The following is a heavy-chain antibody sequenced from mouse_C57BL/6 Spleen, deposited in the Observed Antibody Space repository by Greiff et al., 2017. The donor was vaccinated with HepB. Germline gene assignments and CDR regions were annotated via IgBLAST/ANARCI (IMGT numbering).Heavy chain of an antibody. V-gene: IGHV5-4*01. CDR2: ISDGGSYT. J-gene: IGHJ2*01. Sequence: EVHLVESGGGLVKPGGSLKLSCAASGFTFSSYAMSWVRQTPEKRLEWVATISDGGSYTYYPDNVKGRFTISRDNAKNNLYLQMSHLKSEDTAMYYCARDLGDLNYFDYWGQGTTLTVSS. D-gene: IGHD3-3*01. CDR1: GFTFSSYA. CDR3: ARDLGDLNYFDY.